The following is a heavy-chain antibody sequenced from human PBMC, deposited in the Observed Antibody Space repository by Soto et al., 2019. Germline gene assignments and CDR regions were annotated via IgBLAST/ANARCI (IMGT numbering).Heavy chain of an antibody. CDR1: GFTFSSYA. CDR2: ISGSGGST. D-gene: IGHD1-7*01. V-gene: IGHV3-23*01. Sequence: EVQLLESGGGLVQPGGSLRLSCAASGFTFSSYAMSWVRQAPGKGLEWVSAISGSGGSTYYADSVKGRFTISRDNSKNTLYLQMNSLRAEDTAVYYCAKSGRITGTVFRVYYYCYMDVWGKGTTVTVSS. J-gene: IGHJ6*03. CDR3: AKSGRITGTVFRVYYYCYMDV.